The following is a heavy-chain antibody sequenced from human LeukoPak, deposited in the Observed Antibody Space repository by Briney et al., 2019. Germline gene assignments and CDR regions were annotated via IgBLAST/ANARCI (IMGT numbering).Heavy chain of an antibody. Sequence: GGSLRLSCAASGFTFEKYAMSWVRQAPGMGLEWVSLISGSTGNTYYADSVQGRFTISRDNSKNTLFLQLNILRAEDTAVYYCAKVLAGAGTRPLGYWGQGTLVTVSS. J-gene: IGHJ4*02. V-gene: IGHV3-23*01. CDR2: ISGSTGNT. D-gene: IGHD1-26*01. CDR3: AKVLAGAGTRPLGY. CDR1: GFTFEKYA.